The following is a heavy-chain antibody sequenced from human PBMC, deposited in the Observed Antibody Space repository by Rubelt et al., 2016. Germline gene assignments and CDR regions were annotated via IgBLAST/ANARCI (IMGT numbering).Heavy chain of an antibody. Sequence: QLQLVQSGAEVKKPGASVKVSCKASGYTLTSYGISWVRQAPGQGLEWMGWISAYNDDRKYAQKLQGRVTMTTDTSTSTAYMELRSLRSDDTAVYYCARDRTWLVPGLDAFDTWGQGTMVTVSS. CDR2: ISAYNDDR. J-gene: IGHJ3*02. D-gene: IGHD6-19*01. CDR1: GYTLTSYG. CDR3: ARDRTWLVPGLDAFDT. V-gene: IGHV1-18*01.